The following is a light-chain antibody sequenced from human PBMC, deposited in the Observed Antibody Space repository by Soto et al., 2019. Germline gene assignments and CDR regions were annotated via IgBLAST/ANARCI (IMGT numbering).Light chain of an antibody. V-gene: IGLV2-14*03. CDR1: SSDVGGYNY. CDR3: GSYTSSGNYV. J-gene: IGLJ1*01. Sequence: QSALTQPASVSGSPGQSIAISCTGTSSDVGGYNYVSWYQHHPGKAPKLMIYDVSNRPSGVSDRFSGSKSGNTASLTISGLQGEDEADYYCGSYTSSGNYVFGTGTKVTAL. CDR2: DVS.